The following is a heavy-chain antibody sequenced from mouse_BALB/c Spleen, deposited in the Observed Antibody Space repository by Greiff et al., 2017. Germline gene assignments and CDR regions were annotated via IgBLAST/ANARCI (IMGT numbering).Heavy chain of an antibody. CDR2: SRNKANDYTT. V-gene: IGHV7-1*02. CDR1: GFTFSDFY. D-gene: IGHD4-1*01. Sequence: EVKVVESGGGLVQPGGSLRLSCATSGFTFSDFYMEWVRQPPGKRLEWIAASRNKANDYTTEYSASVKGRFIVSRDTSQSILYLQMNALRAEDTAIYYCAREDWDGPWFAYWGQGTLVTVSA. J-gene: IGHJ3*01. CDR3: AREDWDGPWFAY.